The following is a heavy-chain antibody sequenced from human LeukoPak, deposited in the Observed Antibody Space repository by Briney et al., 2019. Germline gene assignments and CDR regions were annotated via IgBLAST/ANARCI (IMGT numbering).Heavy chain of an antibody. CDR1: GGSISYYY. CDR3: ARANVVVTAIDY. J-gene: IGHJ4*02. D-gene: IGHD2-21*02. CDR2: IYYSGST. V-gene: IGHV4-59*01. Sequence: SETLSPTCTVSGGSISYYYWNWIRQPPGKGLEWIGYIYYSGSTNYNPSLKSRVTISVDTSKNQFSLKLSSVTAADTAVYYCARANVVVTAIDYWGQGTLVTVSS.